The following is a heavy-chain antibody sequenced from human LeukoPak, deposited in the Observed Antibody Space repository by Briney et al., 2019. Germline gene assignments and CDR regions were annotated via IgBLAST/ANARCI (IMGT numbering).Heavy chain of an antibody. CDR1: GYSFPTDW. Sequence: GESLKISCKGSGYSFPTDWIGWVRQMPGKGLEWMGVIYPGDSDTRYSPSFQGQVTISADMSISTAYLQWSSLKASDTAMYYCARSSDYVFDYWGRGTLVTVSS. D-gene: IGHD4-17*01. CDR3: ARSSDYVFDY. V-gene: IGHV5-51*01. CDR2: IYPGDSDT. J-gene: IGHJ4*02.